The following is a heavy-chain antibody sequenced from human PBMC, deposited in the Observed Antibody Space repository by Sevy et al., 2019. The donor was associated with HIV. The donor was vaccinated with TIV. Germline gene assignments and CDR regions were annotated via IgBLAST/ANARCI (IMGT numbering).Heavy chain of an antibody. CDR2: INPNSGGT. J-gene: IGHJ3*02. CDR1: GYTFTGYY. CDR3: AREVGGVNAFDI. Sequence: ASVKVSCKASGYTFTGYYMHWVRQAPGQGLEWMGWINPNSGGTNYAQKFQGWVTMTMDTSISTAYMELSRLRSDETAVYYCAREVGGVNAFDIWGQGTMVTVSS. D-gene: IGHD2-2*01. V-gene: IGHV1-2*04.